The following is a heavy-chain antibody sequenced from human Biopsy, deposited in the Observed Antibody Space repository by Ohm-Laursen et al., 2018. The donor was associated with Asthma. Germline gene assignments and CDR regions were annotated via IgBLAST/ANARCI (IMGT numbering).Heavy chain of an antibody. D-gene: IGHD1-26*01. CDR2: ISRSGTTT. CDR1: GFSFSDYF. CDR3: ARVFESSQWGPFYFFGLDV. V-gene: IGHV3-11*01. J-gene: IGHJ6*02. Sequence: SLRLSCAAFGFSFSDYFMTWMRQAPGKGLEWVSSISRSGTTTYPAEFVMDRFTISRDNAQNSLFLQMDSLRPEDTAIYFCARVFESSQWGPFYFFGLDVWGQGTTVAVS.